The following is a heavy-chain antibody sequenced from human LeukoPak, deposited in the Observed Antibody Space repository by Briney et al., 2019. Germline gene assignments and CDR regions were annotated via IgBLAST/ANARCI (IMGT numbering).Heavy chain of an antibody. CDR2: IYYSGST. CDR3: ARVGYYGSGSYYYYYGMDV. Sequence: SETLSLTCTVSGGSISSYYWSWIRQPPGKGLEWIGYIYYSGSTNYNPSLKSRVTISVDTSKNQFSLKLSSVTAADTAVYYCARVGYYGSGSYYYYYGMDVWGQGTTVTVSS. CDR1: GGSISSYY. D-gene: IGHD3-10*01. V-gene: IGHV4-59*01. J-gene: IGHJ6*02.